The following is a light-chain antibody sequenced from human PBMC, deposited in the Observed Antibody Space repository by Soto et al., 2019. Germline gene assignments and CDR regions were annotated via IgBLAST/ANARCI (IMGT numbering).Light chain of an antibody. CDR1: SSDVGSYNL. J-gene: IGLJ7*01. CDR3: CSYAGSSSWV. V-gene: IGLV2-23*02. Sequence: QSVLTQPASVSGSPGQSITISCTGTSSDVGSYNLVSWYQQHPGKAPKLMIYEVSKRPSGVSNRFSGSKSGNTASLTISGLQAEDEADYYGCSYAGSSSWVFGGGTQLTVL. CDR2: EVS.